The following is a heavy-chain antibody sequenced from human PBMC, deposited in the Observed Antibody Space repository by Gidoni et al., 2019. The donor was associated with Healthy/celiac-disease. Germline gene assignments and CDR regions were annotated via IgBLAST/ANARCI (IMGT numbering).Heavy chain of an antibody. D-gene: IGHD2-8*01. CDR1: GGSCGSSDW. Sequence: QVQLQESGPGLVKPSGTLSLTCAVSGGSCGSSDWWSWVRQLPWKGLGWIGESDHSGSTNYHPSLNSRVTISVDKSKNQFSLKLSSVTAADTAVYYCARGPKYAPFDIWGQGTMVTVSS. CDR2: SDHSGST. V-gene: IGHV4-4*02. CDR3: ARGPKYAPFDI. J-gene: IGHJ3*02.